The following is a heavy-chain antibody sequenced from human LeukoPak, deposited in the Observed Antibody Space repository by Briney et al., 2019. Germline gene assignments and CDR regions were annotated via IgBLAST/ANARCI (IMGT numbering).Heavy chain of an antibody. D-gene: IGHD6-13*01. J-gene: IGHJ4*02. V-gene: IGHV1-2*02. CDR2: INPNSGAT. Sequence: ASVKVSCKASGYTFTGYYMHWVRQAPGQGLEWMGWINPNSGATNYAQKFQGRVTMTRDTSISTDYMELSSLRSDDAAVYYCARDQDASSSLDYWGQGTLVTVSS. CDR3: ARDQDASSSLDY. CDR1: GYTFTGYY.